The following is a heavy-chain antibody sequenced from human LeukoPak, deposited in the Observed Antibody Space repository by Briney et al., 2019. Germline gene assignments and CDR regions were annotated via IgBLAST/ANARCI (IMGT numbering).Heavy chain of an antibody. CDR1: GFTFSSYS. J-gene: IGHJ4*02. Sequence: PGGSLTLSCTVSGFTFSSYSKNWVRQAPGPGLEWVSSISSSSYIYYANSVKGRVTISRDNAKHSLYLQMNSLRAEDTAVYYCARRKQVDWYVDYWGQGTLVTVSS. CDR3: ARRKQVDWYVDY. D-gene: IGHD3-9*01. V-gene: IGHV3-21*01. CDR2: ISSSSYI.